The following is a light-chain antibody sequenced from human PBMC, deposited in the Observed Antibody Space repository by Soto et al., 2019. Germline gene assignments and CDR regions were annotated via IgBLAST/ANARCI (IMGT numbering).Light chain of an antibody. CDR3: SSYTSRSLYV. Sequence: QSVLTQPASVSGSPGQSITISCTGTSSDVGGYNYVSWYQQLPGKAPKLMIYDVSDRPSGVSNRFSGSKSGNTASLTISGLQNEEEADYYCSSYTSRSLYVFGTGTKVTV. J-gene: IGLJ1*01. V-gene: IGLV2-14*01. CDR1: SSDVGGYNY. CDR2: DVS.